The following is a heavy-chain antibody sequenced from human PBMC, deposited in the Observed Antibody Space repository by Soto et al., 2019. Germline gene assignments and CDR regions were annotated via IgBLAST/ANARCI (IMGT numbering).Heavy chain of an antibody. Sequence: QVQLQESGPGLVKPSETLSLTCTVSGGSISSYYWSWIRQPPGKGLEWIGYIYYSGSTNYNPSLKSRVTISVDTSKNQFSLKLSSVTAADTAVYYCARFNYGGFVDYWGQGTLVTVSS. D-gene: IGHD3-10*01. J-gene: IGHJ4*02. V-gene: IGHV4-59*01. CDR3: ARFNYGGFVDY. CDR2: IYYSGST. CDR1: GGSISSYY.